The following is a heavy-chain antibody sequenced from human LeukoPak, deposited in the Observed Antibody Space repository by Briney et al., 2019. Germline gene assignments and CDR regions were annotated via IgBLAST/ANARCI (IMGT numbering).Heavy chain of an antibody. D-gene: IGHD1-26*01. V-gene: IGHV3-23*01. CDR2: ISGSGGST. CDR3: AKDQWELTWIY. Sequence: GGPLRLSCAASGFTFSSYAMSWVRQAPGKGLEWVSAISGSGGSTYYADSVKGRFTISRDNSKNTLYLQMNCLRAEDTAVYYCAKDQWELTWIYWGQGTLVTVSS. CDR1: GFTFSSYA. J-gene: IGHJ4*02.